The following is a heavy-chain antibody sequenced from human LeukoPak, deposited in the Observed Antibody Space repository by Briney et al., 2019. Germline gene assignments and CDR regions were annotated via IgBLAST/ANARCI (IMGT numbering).Heavy chain of an antibody. V-gene: IGHV4-59*08. D-gene: IGHD6-13*01. CDR1: GGSISSYY. CDR3: ARHGDSSSWYTF. J-gene: IGHJ4*02. CDR2: IYYSGST. Sequence: SETLSLTCTVSGGSISSYYWSWIRQPPGKGLEWIGYIYYSGSTNYNPSLKSRVTISVDASKNQFSLKLSSVTAADTAVYYCARHGDSSSWYTFWGQGTLVTVSS.